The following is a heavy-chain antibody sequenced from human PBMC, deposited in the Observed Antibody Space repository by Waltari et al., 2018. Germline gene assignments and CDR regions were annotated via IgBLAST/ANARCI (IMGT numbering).Heavy chain of an antibody. V-gene: IGHV3-49*03. D-gene: IGHD2-8*01. Sequence: EVQLVESGGDLVQPGRSLRLACAVSGFNFRDYAVVWFGRAPAMGRGSQAPGKGREWVGFIRREAYDGTPEYGASVKGRFTISIDESKNIAYLQMSSLKIEDTAVYYCTRDDHGPNHFDYWGRGTLVTVSS. CDR2: IRREAYDGTP. CDR3: TRDDHGPNHFDY. J-gene: IGHJ4*02. CDR1: GFNFRDYA.